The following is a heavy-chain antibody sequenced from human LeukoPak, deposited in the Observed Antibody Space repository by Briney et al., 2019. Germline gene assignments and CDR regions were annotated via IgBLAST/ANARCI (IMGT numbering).Heavy chain of an antibody. Sequence: GGSLRLSCAASGFTFSGYAMHWVRQAPGKGLEWVAVISYDGSNKYYADSVKGRFTISRDNSKNTLYLQMNSLRAEDTAVYYCAKDVAYSSSWYWSALDIWGQGTMVTVSS. J-gene: IGHJ3*02. D-gene: IGHD6-13*01. CDR3: AKDVAYSSSWYWSALDI. CDR1: GFTFSGYA. CDR2: ISYDGSNK. V-gene: IGHV3-30*04.